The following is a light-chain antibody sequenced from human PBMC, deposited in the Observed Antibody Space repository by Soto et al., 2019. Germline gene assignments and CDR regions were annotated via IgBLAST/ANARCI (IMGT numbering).Light chain of an antibody. Sequence: EIVLTQSPDTLSLSPGERTTLSCRASQGVGSTYLAWYQQKPGQAPRLLIYAASSRATGIPDRFSGSGSGTDFTLTISSLEPEDVAVYYCQQYGSVPLTFGGGTKVQIK. V-gene: IGKV3-20*01. J-gene: IGKJ4*01. CDR3: QQYGSVPLT. CDR1: QGVGSTY. CDR2: AAS.